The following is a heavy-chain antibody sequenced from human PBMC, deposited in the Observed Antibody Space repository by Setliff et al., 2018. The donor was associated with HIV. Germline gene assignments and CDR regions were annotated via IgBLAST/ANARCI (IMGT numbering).Heavy chain of an antibody. CDR2: IFAGGSS. Sequence: SETLSLTCTVSGGSISSYCWNWIRQPPGKGLEWIGYIFAGGSSLYNPSLQSRVSISIDTSKNQFSLKLSSVTAADTAVYYCARRIDNSGSLPAKNWFDTWGQGRLVTVS. D-gene: IGHD3-10*01. V-gene: IGHV4-4*09. CDR3: ARRIDNSGSLPAKNWFDT. J-gene: IGHJ5*02. CDR1: GGSISSYC.